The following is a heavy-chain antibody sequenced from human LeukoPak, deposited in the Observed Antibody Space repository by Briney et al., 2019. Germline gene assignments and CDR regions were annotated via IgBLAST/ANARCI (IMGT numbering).Heavy chain of an antibody. CDR2: ISWNSGSI. CDR1: GASISGYY. D-gene: IGHD3-9*01. V-gene: IGHV3-9*01. J-gene: IGHJ4*02. Sequence: LSLTCTVSGASISGYYWSWIRQPPGKGLEWVSGISWNSGSIGYADSVKGRFTISRDNAKNSLYLQMNSLRAEDTALYYCAKESSFDILTGFPLDYWGQGTLVTVSS. CDR3: AKESSFDILTGFPLDY.